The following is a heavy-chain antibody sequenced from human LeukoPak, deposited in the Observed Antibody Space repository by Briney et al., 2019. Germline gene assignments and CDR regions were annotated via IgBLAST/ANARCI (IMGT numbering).Heavy chain of an antibody. CDR1: GFTYRYYW. CDR2: INTDGSHT. J-gene: IGHJ4*02. V-gene: IGHV3-74*01. CDR3: ARVEVGPPFFDL. Sequence: PGGSLRLSCAASGFTYRYYWIHWIRQVPGKGLVWLSRINTDGSHTNYADSVKDRFTMSRDNAKNTVHLQMNSLTAEDTAVYYCARVEVGPPFFDLWGQGTLVTVSS. D-gene: IGHD1-26*01.